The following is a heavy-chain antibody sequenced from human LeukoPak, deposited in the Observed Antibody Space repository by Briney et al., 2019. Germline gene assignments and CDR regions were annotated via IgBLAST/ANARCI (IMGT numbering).Heavy chain of an antibody. CDR3: ARDPSPPWVHWVYFDY. Sequence: ASVKVSCKASGYTFTSYYMHWVRQAPGQGLVWMGIINPSGGSTSYAQKFQGRVTMTRDTSTSTVYMELSSLRSEDTAVYYCARDPSPPWVHWVYFDYWGQGTLVTVSS. V-gene: IGHV1-46*01. J-gene: IGHJ4*02. CDR2: INPSGGST. CDR1: GYTFTSYY. D-gene: IGHD7-27*01.